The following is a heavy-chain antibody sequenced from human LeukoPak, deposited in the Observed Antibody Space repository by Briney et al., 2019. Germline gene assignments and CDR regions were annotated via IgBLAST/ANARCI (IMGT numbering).Heavy chain of an antibody. CDR1: GYTFTGYY. Sequence: EASVKVSCKASGYTFTGYYMHWVRQAPGQGLEWMGWINPNSGGTNYAQKSQGRVTMTRDTSISTAYMELSRLRSDDTAVYYCARDATQITFGGVSSPDIWGQGTMVTVSS. D-gene: IGHD3-16*01. CDR3: ARDATQITFGGVSSPDI. CDR2: INPNSGGT. V-gene: IGHV1-2*02. J-gene: IGHJ3*02.